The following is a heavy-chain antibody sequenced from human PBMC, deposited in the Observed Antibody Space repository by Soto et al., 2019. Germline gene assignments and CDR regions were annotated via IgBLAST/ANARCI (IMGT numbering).Heavy chain of an antibody. CDR3: ARDWVGIDF. CDR1: GYTFTSYG. V-gene: IGHV1-18*01. Sequence: QVQLVQSGAEVKKPGASVKVSCKASGYTFTSYGISGVRQAPGQGLEWMGWINPYNGNTNYARKLQGRVTMTADTSTNTAYMELRGLRSDDTAVYYCARDWVGIDFWGQGALVSVSS. CDR2: INPYNGNT. J-gene: IGHJ4*02. D-gene: IGHD1-26*01.